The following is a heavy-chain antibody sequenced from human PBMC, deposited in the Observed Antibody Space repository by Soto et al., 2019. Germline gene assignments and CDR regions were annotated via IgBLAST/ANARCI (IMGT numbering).Heavy chain of an antibody. D-gene: IGHD6-6*01. CDR1: GFTFSSYA. V-gene: IGHV3-23*01. J-gene: IGHJ4*02. CDR3: AKGGWPYSTSDYSVY. Sequence: PGGSLRLSCAASGFTFSSYAMSWVRQAPGKGLEWVSTLSGSGGSTYYADSVKGRFTISRDNSKNTLYLQMNSLRAEDTAIYYCAKGGWPYSTSDYSVYWGQGTLVTVSS. CDR2: LSGSGGST.